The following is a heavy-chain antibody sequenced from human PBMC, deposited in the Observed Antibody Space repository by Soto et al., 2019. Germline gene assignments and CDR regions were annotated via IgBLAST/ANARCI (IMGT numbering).Heavy chain of an antibody. V-gene: IGHV3-48*02. Sequence: PGGSLRVSCASSVFTFSNYGISWVRQAPGMGLEWISFISYSSATIHYADSVSGRFTISRDNANNSLYLEMSSLRDEDTAVYFCARDSSKYTYGSFYFDYWGQGTLVTVSS. CDR1: VFTFSNYG. J-gene: IGHJ4*02. CDR2: ISYSSATI. CDR3: ARDSSKYTYGSFYFDY. D-gene: IGHD5-18*01.